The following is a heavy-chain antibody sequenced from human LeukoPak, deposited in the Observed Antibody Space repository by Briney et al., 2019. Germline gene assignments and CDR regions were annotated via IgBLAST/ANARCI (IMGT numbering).Heavy chain of an antibody. CDR2: IYYSGST. CDR3: AKSNGYGLIDY. V-gene: IGHV4-39*01. J-gene: IGHJ4*02. D-gene: IGHD5-12*01. Sequence: SETLSLTCTVSGGSISSSNSYWGWIRQPPGKGLEWIGTIYYSGSTYYNPSLKSRVTMYIDTSKNQFSLKLSSVTAADTAMYYCAKSNGYGLIDYWGQGTLVTVSS. CDR1: GGSISSSNSY.